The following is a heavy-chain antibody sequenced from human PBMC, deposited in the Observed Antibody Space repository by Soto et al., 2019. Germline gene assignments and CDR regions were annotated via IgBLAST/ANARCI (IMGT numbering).Heavy chain of an antibody. Sequence: EASVKVSCKASGYTFTSYGISWVRQAPGQGLEWMGWISAYNGNTNYAQKLQGRVTMTTDTSTSTAYMELRSLRSDDTTVYYCARDRAMVRGDYYYYYGMDVWGQGTTVTVS. V-gene: IGHV1-18*01. J-gene: IGHJ6*02. CDR3: ARDRAMVRGDYYYYYGMDV. CDR1: GYTFTSYG. D-gene: IGHD3-10*01. CDR2: ISAYNGNT.